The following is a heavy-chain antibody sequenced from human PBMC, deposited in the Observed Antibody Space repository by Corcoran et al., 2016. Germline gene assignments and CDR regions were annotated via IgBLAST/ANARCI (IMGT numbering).Heavy chain of an antibody. CDR1: GYTFTSYY. D-gene: IGHD2-15*01. V-gene: IGHV1-46*01. Sequence: QVQLVQSGAEVKKPGASVKVSCKASGYTFTSYYMHWVRQAPGQGLEWMGIINPSGGSTSYAQKFQGRVTLTRDTSTSTVYMELSSLRSEDTAVYYCARASTVVTPGGYWGQGTLVTVSS. CDR3: ARASTVVTPGGY. CDR2: INPSGGST. J-gene: IGHJ4*02.